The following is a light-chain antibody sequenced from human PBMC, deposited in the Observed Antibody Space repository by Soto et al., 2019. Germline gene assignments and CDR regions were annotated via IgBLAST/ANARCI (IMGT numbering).Light chain of an antibody. J-gene: IGLJ1*01. CDR2: DVS. CDR3: NSYRSSTSLV. Sequence: QSVLTQPASVSGSLGQPITISCTATNSDISFFNYVSWYQQHSGKAPKLIIYDVSSRPSGVSNRFSGSRSGNTASLTISGLQTEDEADYYCNSYRSSTSLVFGTGTKVTVL. CDR1: NSDISFFNY. V-gene: IGLV2-14*03.